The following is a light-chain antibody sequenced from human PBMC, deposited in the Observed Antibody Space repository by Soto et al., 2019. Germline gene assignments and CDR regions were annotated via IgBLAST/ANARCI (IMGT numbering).Light chain of an antibody. Sequence: DIQMTQSPSALSVSVGDRITITCRASQSSPNYLNWYQQKPGKAPKLLVYAASSLQSGVPSRFSGNGSGTDFTLTISSLQPEDFATYYCQQSDSYPYTFGQVTKLEIK. CDR2: AAS. J-gene: IGKJ2*01. V-gene: IGKV1-39*01. CDR1: QSSPNY. CDR3: QQSDSYPYT.